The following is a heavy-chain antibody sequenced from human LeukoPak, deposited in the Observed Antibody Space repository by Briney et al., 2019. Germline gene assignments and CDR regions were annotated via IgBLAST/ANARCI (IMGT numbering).Heavy chain of an antibody. CDR1: GYTLTELS. J-gene: IGHJ3*02. V-gene: IGHV1-24*01. Sequence: GASVKVSCKVSGYTLTELSIYWVRQAPGKGLEWMGGFEPEDGETIYAQKFQGRVTMTEDTSTDTAYMELSSLRSEDTAVYYCAYGGADDAFDIWGQGTMVTVSS. CDR3: AYGGADDAFDI. CDR2: FEPEDGET. D-gene: IGHD4/OR15-4a*01.